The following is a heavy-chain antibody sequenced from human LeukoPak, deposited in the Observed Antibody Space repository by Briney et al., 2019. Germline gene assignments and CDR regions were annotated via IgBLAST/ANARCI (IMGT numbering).Heavy chain of an antibody. J-gene: IGHJ3*02. CDR2: IYYSGST. Sequence: ASETLSLTCTVSGGSISSSSYYWGWIRQPPGKGLEWIGSIYYSGSTYYNPSLKSRVTISVDTSKNQFSLKLSSVTAADTAVYYCARGPGYSSTTDAFEIWGQGTMVTVSS. CDR3: ARGPGYSSTTDAFEI. V-gene: IGHV4-39*07. CDR1: GGSISSSSYY. D-gene: IGHD6-13*01.